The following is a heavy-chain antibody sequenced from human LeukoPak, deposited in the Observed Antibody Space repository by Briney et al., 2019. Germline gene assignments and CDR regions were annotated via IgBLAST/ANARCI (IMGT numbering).Heavy chain of an antibody. D-gene: IGHD3-10*01. J-gene: IGHJ4*02. CDR3: AKVGPNGSGSYYKGQSSLDY. CDR1: GFTFSSYG. V-gene: IGHV3-23*01. CDR2: ISGSGGNT. Sequence: PGGSLRLSCAASGFTFSSYGMSWVRQAPGKWLEWVSAISGSGGNTYYADSVKGRFTISRDNSKNTLYLQMNSLRAEDTAVYYCAKVGPNGSGSYYKGQSSLDYWGQGTLVTVSS.